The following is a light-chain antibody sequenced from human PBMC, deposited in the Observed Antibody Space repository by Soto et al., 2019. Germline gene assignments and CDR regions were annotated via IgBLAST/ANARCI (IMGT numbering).Light chain of an antibody. CDR3: SSYTSSSTLDVV. Sequence: QSALTQPASVSGSPGQSITIFCTGTSSDVGGYNYVSWYQQYPGKAPKLMIYEVSNRPSGVSNRFSGSKSGNTASLTISGLQAEDEADYYCSSYTSSSTLDVVFGGGTKVTVL. J-gene: IGLJ2*01. CDR1: SSDVGGYNY. CDR2: EVS. V-gene: IGLV2-14*01.